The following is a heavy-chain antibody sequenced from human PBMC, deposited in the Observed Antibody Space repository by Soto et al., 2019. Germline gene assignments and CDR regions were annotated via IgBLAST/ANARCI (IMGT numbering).Heavy chain of an antibody. D-gene: IGHD6-13*01. Sequence: SETLSLTCTVXGGSVSSGSYYWSWIRQPPGKGLEWIGYIYYSGSTNYNPSLKSRVTISVDTSKNQFSLKLSSVTAADTAVYYCARDSRWGMDVWGQGTTVTVSS. CDR3: ARDSRWGMDV. CDR2: IYYSGST. V-gene: IGHV4-61*01. J-gene: IGHJ6*02. CDR1: GGSVSSGSYY.